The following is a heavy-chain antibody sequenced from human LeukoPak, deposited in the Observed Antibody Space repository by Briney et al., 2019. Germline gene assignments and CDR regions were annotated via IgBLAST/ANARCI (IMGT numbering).Heavy chain of an antibody. CDR1: GFTFSSYA. J-gene: IGHJ4*02. D-gene: IGHD6-6*01. V-gene: IGHV3-23*01. CDR2: ISGSGGST. CDR3: AKVRIAARIFDY. Sequence: GGSLRLSCAASGFTFSSYAMSSVRQAPGKGLEWVSAISGSGGSTYYADSVKGRFTISRDNSKNTLYLQMNSLRAEDTAVYYCAKVRIAARIFDYWGQGTPVTVSS.